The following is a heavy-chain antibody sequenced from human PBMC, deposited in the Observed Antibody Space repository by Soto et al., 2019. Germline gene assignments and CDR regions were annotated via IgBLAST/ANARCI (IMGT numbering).Heavy chain of an antibody. CDR1: GFPFRNYW. J-gene: IGHJ4*02. Sequence: PGGSLRLSCAASGFPFRNYWLSWVRQAPGKGLEWVANIKQDGSETHSVDPLRGRFTVSRDNAKNSLYLQIYSLRAEDTAVYYCARIGYSSSSFDYWGQGTVVTVSS. V-gene: IGHV3-7*01. CDR2: IKQDGSET. CDR3: ARIGYSSSSFDY. D-gene: IGHD6-6*01.